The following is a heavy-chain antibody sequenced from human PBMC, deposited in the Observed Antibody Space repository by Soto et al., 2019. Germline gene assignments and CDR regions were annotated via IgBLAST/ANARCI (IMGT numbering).Heavy chain of an antibody. Sequence: LRLSCAASGFTFSSYGMHWVRQAPGKGLERVAVIWYDGSNKYYADSVKGRLTISRDNSKNTLYLQMNSLRAEDTAVYYCAREQNTHHLTYDVFDYWGQGTLVSVSS. CDR1: GFTFSSYG. D-gene: IGHD3-3*01. J-gene: IGHJ4*02. V-gene: IGHV3-33*01. CDR3: AREQNTHHLTYDVFDY. CDR2: IWYDGSNK.